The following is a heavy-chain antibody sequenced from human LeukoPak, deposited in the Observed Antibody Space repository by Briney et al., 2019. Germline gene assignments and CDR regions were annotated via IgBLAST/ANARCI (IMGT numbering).Heavy chain of an antibody. CDR1: GFTFSSYG. V-gene: IGHV3-23*01. CDR3: AKPQYFDWLLPFDY. Sequence: GGTLRLSCAASGFTFSSYGMSWVRQAPGKGLEWVSAISGSGGSTYYADSVKGRFTISRDNSKNTLYLQMNSLRAEDTAVYYCAKPQYFDWLLPFDYWGQGTLVTVSS. J-gene: IGHJ4*02. D-gene: IGHD3-9*01. CDR2: ISGSGGST.